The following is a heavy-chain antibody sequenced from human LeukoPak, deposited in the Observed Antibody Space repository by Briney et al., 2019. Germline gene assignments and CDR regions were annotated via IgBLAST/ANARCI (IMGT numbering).Heavy chain of an antibody. J-gene: IGHJ5*02. Sequence: GGSLRLSCAASGFTFSSYGMHWVRQAPGKGLEWVAVISYDGSNKYYADSVKGRFTISRDNSKNTLYLQMNSLRAEDTAVYYCARDSFKLGTVTTFVSWFDPWGQGTLVTVSS. D-gene: IGHD4-11*01. V-gene: IGHV3-30*03. CDR1: GFTFSSYG. CDR3: ARDSFKLGTVTTFVSWFDP. CDR2: ISYDGSNK.